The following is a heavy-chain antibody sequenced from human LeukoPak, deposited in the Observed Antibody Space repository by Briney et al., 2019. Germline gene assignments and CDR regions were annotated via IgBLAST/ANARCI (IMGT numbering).Heavy chain of an antibody. CDR1: GFTFSSYA. V-gene: IGHV3-23*01. Sequence: GGSLRLSCAPSGFTFSSYAMSWVRQAPGKGPEWVSAISGSGVTTYYADSVKGRFTISKDNSHNTLYLQMNSLRAEDTAVYYCAKGSARFDPCGQGTLVTVSS. CDR3: AKGSARFDP. CDR2: ISGSGVTT. J-gene: IGHJ5*02.